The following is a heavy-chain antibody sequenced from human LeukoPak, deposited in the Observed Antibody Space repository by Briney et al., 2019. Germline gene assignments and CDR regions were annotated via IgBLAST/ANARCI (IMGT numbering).Heavy chain of an antibody. CDR1: GYTFTSYY. V-gene: IGHV1-46*01. CDR2: INPSGGST. J-gene: IGHJ6*02. Sequence: ASVKVSCKASGYTFTSYYMHWVRQAPGQGLEWMGIINPSGGSTSYAQKFQGRVTMTRDTSTSTVYMELSSLRSEDTAVYYCASSLVRGAWEQWLALDYYYGMDDWGQGTTVTVSS. D-gene: IGHD6-19*01. CDR3: ASSLVRGAWEQWLALDYYYGMDD.